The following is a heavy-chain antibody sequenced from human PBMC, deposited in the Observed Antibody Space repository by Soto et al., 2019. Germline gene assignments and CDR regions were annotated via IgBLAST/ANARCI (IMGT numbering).Heavy chain of an antibody. CDR3: ARGLRPQLVTPGFDP. CDR2: INQSGSS. CDR1: GGSFSGYY. Sequence: TDTLXLTCADYGGSFSGYYWSWIRQPPGKGLEWIGEINQSGSSNYKPTLKSRVTISVDTSKNQFSLKLSSVTAADTAVYYCARGLRPQLVTPGFDPWGQGTLVTVSS. D-gene: IGHD6-13*01. J-gene: IGHJ5*02. V-gene: IGHV4-34*01.